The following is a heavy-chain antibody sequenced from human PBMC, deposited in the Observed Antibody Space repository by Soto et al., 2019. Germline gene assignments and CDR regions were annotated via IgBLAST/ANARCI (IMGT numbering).Heavy chain of an antibody. CDR1: GFTFSSYG. CDR3: AKDVDSAMVWWRALPDC. Sequence: QVQLVESGGGVVQPGRSLRLSCAASGFTFSSYGMHWVRQAPGKGLEWVAVISDDGSNKYYADSVKGRFTISRDNSKNTLYLQMNSLRAEDTAVYYCAKDVDSAMVWWRALPDCWGQGTLVTVSS. J-gene: IGHJ4*02. CDR2: ISDDGSNK. V-gene: IGHV3-30*18. D-gene: IGHD5-18*01.